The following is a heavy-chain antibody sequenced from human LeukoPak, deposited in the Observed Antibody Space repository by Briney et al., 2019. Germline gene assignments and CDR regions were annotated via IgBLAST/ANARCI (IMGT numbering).Heavy chain of an antibody. CDR1: GYSFTNYW. CDR3: ARQTSYSLDI. CDR2: IYPGDSDT. D-gene: IGHD2-15*01. V-gene: IGHV5-51*01. Sequence: GESLKISCKGSGYSFTNYWIGWVRQMPGKGLEWVAIIYPGDSDTRYSPSFQGEVTISADKSISTAYLQWSSLKASDTAMYYCARQTSYSLDIWGQGTMVTVSS. J-gene: IGHJ3*02.